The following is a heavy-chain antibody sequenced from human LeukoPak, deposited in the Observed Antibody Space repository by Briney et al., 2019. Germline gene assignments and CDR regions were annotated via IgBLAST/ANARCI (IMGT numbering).Heavy chain of an antibody. CDR3: ATLTFGGVIAYDAFDI. J-gene: IGHJ3*02. V-gene: IGHV3-43*02. CDR2: ISGDGGST. D-gene: IGHD3-16*02. Sequence: GGSLRLSCAASGFTFSSYAMHWVRQAPGKGLEWVSLISGDGGSTYYADSVKGRFTISRDNSKNSLYLQMNSLRTEDTALYYCATLTFGGVIAYDAFDIWGQGTMVTVSS. CDR1: GFTFSSYA.